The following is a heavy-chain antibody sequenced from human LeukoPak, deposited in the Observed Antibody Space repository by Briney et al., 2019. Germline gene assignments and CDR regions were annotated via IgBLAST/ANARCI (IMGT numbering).Heavy chain of an antibody. CDR3: ARTYYYDSSGYYRVLGEFDY. Sequence: GGSLRLSCAASGFTFSSYGMHWVRQAPGKGLEWVAVISYDVTNKYYADSVKGRFTISRDNSKNTLYLQMNSLRAEDTAVNYYARTYYYDSSGYYRVLGEFDYWGQGTLVTVSS. V-gene: IGHV3-30*03. CDR2: ISYDVTNK. D-gene: IGHD3-22*01. J-gene: IGHJ4*02. CDR1: GFTFSSYG.